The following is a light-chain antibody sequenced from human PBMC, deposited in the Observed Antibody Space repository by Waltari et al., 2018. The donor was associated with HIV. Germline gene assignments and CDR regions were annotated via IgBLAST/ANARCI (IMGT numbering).Light chain of an antibody. V-gene: IGLV2-11*01. CDR3: CSYAGSYTLV. J-gene: IGLJ3*02. CDR2: DGT. CDR1: SSDVGGYKY. Sequence: QSALTQPRSVSGSPGQSVTISCTGTSSDVGGYKYVSWYQQHPAKAPKLMIYDGTKRPSGGPDRFSGSKSVNTASLTISGLEAEDEADYYCCSYAGSYTLVFGGGTKLTVL.